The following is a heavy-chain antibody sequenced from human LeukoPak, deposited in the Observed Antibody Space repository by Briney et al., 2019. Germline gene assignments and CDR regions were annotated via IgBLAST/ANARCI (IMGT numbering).Heavy chain of an antibody. CDR3: ARGSRTIELGDDY. J-gene: IGHJ4*02. D-gene: IGHD5-24*01. V-gene: IGHV3-43*02. CDR2: ISGDGSNT. CDR1: GFTFDDYA. Sequence: TGGSLRLSCAASGFTFDDYAMHWVRQSPGKGLEWVSLISGDGSNTYYGDSVQGRFTISRDNSKNSLYLQMNSLRAEDTAVYYCARGSRTIELGDDYWGQGTLVTVSS.